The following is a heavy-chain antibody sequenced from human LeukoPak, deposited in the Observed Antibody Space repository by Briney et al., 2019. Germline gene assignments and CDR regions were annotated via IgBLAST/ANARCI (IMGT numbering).Heavy chain of an antibody. CDR1: GFTFRTYW. CDR2: IKQDGSEK. J-gene: IGHJ4*02. D-gene: IGHD5-24*01. Sequence: GGSLRLSCAASGFTFRTYWMSWVRQAPGKGLKWVAIIKQDGSEKYYVHSVEGRFTISRDNTKNSLYLQMNSLRAEDTAVYYCVRGSGWLQEFWGQGTQVTVSS. CDR3: VRGSGWLQEF. V-gene: IGHV3-7*01.